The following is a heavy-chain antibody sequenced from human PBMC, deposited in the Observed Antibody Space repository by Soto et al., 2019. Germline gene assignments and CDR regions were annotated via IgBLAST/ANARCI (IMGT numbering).Heavy chain of an antibody. J-gene: IGHJ4*02. CDR3: ARRPHCSGGICYYGLDN. V-gene: IGHV1-8*01. CDR1: RYTFTNSD. D-gene: IGHD2-15*01. Sequence: VASVKVSCKASRYTFTNSDINWVRQAPGQGLEWMGWMNPDSGHAAYAQKFQGRVTLTTSTSTSTVYMEMRSLGSEDTAVYYCARRPHCSGGICYYGLDNWGQGTLVTVSS. CDR2: MNPDSGHA.